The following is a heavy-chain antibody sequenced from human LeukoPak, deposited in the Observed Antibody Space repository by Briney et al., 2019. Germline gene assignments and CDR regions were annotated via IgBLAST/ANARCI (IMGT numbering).Heavy chain of an antibody. D-gene: IGHD3-9*01. CDR3: AKDLYYDILTGYYTVTAFDI. CDR1: GFTFSSYA. J-gene: IGHJ3*02. V-gene: IGHV3-23*01. CDR2: ISGSGGST. Sequence: GGSLRLSCAASGFTFSSYAMSWVRQAPGKGLEWVSAISGSGGSTYYADSVKGRFTTSRDNSKNTLYLQMNSLRAEDTAVYYCAKDLYYDILTGYYTVTAFDIWGQGTMVTVSS.